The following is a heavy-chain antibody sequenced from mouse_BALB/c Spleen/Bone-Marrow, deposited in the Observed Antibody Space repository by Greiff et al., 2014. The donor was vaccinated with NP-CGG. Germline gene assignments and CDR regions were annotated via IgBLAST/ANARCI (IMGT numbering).Heavy chain of an antibody. D-gene: IGHD1-2*01. CDR2: INPDSRTI. Sequence: EVKLQESGGGLVQPGGSLKLSCAASGFDFSRYWMTWVRQAPGGGLEWIGEINPDSRTINYTPSLKDKFIISRDNAKNTLYLQMSKVRSEDTALYYCARPGYYGYQDVWGAGTTVTVSS. J-gene: IGHJ1*01. V-gene: IGHV4-1*02. CDR1: GFDFSRYW. CDR3: ARPGYYGYQDV.